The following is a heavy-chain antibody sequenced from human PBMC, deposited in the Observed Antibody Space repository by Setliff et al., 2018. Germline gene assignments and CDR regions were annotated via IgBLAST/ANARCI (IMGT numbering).Heavy chain of an antibody. D-gene: IGHD4-4*01. Sequence: PGGSLRLSCATSGFTFNNYVMNWVRQAPGKGLEWVSAISRSGDKTYYADSVKGRFIISRDNSKNTLFLQMNSLRAEDTALYYCAKPTTVTTTHYYYYMDVWGKGTTVTVSS. CDR1: GFTFNNYV. CDR3: AKPTTVTTTHYYYYMDV. CDR2: ISRSGDKT. J-gene: IGHJ6*03. V-gene: IGHV3-23*01.